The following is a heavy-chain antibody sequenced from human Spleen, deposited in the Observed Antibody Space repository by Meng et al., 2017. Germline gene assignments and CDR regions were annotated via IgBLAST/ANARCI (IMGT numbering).Heavy chain of an antibody. CDR1: GSTFSSYA. D-gene: IGHD3-22*01. CDR2: ISSSGSYI. CDR3: ARDNENYYYSSGYYYIDY. Sequence: GESLKISCAASGSTFSSYAMNWVRQAPGKGLEWVSSISSSGSYILYADSVKGRFTISRDNAKNSLYLQMNSLRAEDTAVYYCARDNENYYYSSGYYYIDYWGQGTLVTVSS. V-gene: IGHV3-21*01. J-gene: IGHJ4*02.